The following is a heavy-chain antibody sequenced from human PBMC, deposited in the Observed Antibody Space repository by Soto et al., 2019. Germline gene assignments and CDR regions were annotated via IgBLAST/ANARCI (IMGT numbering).Heavy chain of an antibody. J-gene: IGHJ6*02. D-gene: IGHD3-16*01. CDR3: AREDRGSYYYYGMDV. CDR1: GDSISSYD. Sequence: PSETLALTCTVSGDSISSYDWNWIRQPPGKGLEWIGCIYYSGSTNYIPSLKSRVTMSVDTSRNQFSLKLSSVTAADTAVYYCAREDRGSYYYYGMDVWGQGTTVTV. CDR2: IYYSGST. V-gene: IGHV4-59*01.